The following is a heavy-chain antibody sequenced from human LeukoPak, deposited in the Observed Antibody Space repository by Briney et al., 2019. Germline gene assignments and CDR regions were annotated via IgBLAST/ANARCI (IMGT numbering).Heavy chain of an antibody. CDR2: INPNSRGT. CDR1: GYTFTGYY. D-gene: IGHD2-8*02. J-gene: IGHJ5*02. CDR3: ARPLVGRGPFDP. Sequence: GASVKVSCKASGYTFTGYYMHWVRQAPGQRLEWMGWINPNSRGTNYAQTFQGSVTMTRDTSISTAYMELSRLRSDDTAVYYCARPLVGRGPFDPWGQGTLVTVSS. V-gene: IGHV1-2*02.